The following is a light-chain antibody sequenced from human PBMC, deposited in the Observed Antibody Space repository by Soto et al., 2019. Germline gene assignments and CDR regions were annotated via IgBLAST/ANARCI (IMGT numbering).Light chain of an antibody. CDR1: QTLRNK. CDR2: GGF. V-gene: IGKV3-15*01. J-gene: IGKJ3*01. CDR3: QQHNAWPLT. Sequence: IVLTQSPGTLSVSPGERVILSCRASQTLRNKLAWYQQKPGQAPRLLIYGGFTRATGIPARFSGSGSGTEFTLTINSLQSEYCANDYCQQHNAWPLTFGPGTKLDLK.